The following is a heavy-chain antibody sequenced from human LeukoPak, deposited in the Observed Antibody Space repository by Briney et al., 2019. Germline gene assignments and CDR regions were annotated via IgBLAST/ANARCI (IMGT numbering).Heavy chain of an antibody. V-gene: IGHV3-11*01. CDR1: GFTLSDYY. CDR3: ASLRGVNR. Sequence: GGSLRLSCAASGFTLSDYYMSWIRQPPGRGLEWVSYISSSGTTIYYADSVRGRFTVSRDNAKNSLYLQMDRLSAEDTAVYYCASLRGVNRWGQGTLVTVSS. CDR2: ISSSGTTI. D-gene: IGHD3-10*01. J-gene: IGHJ4*02.